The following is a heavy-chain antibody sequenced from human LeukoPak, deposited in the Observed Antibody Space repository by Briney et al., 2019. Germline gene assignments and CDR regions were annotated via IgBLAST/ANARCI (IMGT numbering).Heavy chain of an antibody. CDR2: ISSSSSYI. D-gene: IGHD1-26*01. J-gene: IGHJ4*02. V-gene: IGHV3-21*01. CDR3: ARAGLVGALDY. CDR1: GFTFSSYS. Sequence: GGSLRLSCAASGFTFSSYSMNWVRQAPGKGLKWVSSISSSSSYIYYADSVKGRLTISRDNAKNSLYLQMNSLRAEDTAVYYCARAGLVGALDYWGQGTLVTVSS.